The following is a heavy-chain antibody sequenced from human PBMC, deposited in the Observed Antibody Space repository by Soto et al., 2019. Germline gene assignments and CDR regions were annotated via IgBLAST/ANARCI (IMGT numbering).Heavy chain of an antibody. CDR1: GGSISSGGYY. D-gene: IGHD6-13*01. CDR3: ARGDQLLWGGGQQLVRNWFDP. CDR2: IYYSGST. V-gene: IGHV4-31*03. Sequence: QVQLQESGPGLVKPSQTLSLTCTVSGGSISSGGYYWSWIRQHPGKGLEWIGYIYYSGSTYYNPSLKSRVTISVDTSKNQFSLKLSSVTAADTAVYYCARGDQLLWGGGQQLVRNWFDPWGQGTLVTVSS. J-gene: IGHJ5*02.